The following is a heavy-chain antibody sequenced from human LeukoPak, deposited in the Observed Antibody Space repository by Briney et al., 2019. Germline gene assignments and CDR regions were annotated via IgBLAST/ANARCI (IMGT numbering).Heavy chain of an antibody. Sequence: GGSLRPACAASGFMLNTYAMNWVRQAAGKGLGWVSSMTTISTLMYYAASVKGRFTAHRDNAKNSLYLQMNRQRAEDTAVYYCTRARVVTVPGTADYYFCMDVWGRGTTVTVSS. CDR3: TRARVVTVPGTADYYFCMDV. CDR2: MTTISTLM. V-gene: IGHV3-21*01. CDR1: GFMLNTYA. J-gene: IGHJ6*03. D-gene: IGHD6-19*01.